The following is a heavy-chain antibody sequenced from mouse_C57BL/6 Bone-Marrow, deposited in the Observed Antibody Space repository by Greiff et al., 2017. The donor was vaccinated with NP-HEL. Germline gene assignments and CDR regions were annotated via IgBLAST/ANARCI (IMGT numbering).Heavy chain of an antibody. CDR3: ARPGYGNYLYYAMDY. CDR2: ISSGGSYT. D-gene: IGHD2-1*01. J-gene: IGHJ4*01. CDR1: GFTFSSYG. Sequence: EVQRVESGGDLVKPGGSLKLSCAASGFTFSSYGMSWVRQTPDKRLEWVATISSGGSYTYYPDSVKGRFTISRDNAKNTLYLQMSSLKSEDTAMYYCARPGYGNYLYYAMDYWGQGTSVTVSS. V-gene: IGHV5-6*01.